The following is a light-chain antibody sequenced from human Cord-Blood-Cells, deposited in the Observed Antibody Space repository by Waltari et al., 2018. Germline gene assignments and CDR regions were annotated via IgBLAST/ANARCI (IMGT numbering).Light chain of an antibody. J-gene: IGKJ2*01. V-gene: IGKV1-5*03. CDR2: KAS. CDR1: QSISSW. Sequence: DSHMTQSPSTLSASVEDSVTITCRASQSISSWLAWYQQKPGKAPKLLIYKASSLESGVPSRFSGSGSGTEFTLTISSLQPDDFATYYCQQYNSYSYTFGQGTKLEIK. CDR3: QQYNSYSYT.